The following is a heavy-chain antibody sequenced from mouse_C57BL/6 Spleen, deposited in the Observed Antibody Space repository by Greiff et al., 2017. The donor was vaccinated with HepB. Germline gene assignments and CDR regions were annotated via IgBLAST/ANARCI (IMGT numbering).Heavy chain of an antibody. J-gene: IGHJ3*01. V-gene: IGHV1-55*01. CDR2: IYPGSGST. CDR3: ARDYSNSAWFAY. Sequence: QVQLQQPGAELVKPGASVKMSCKASGYTFTSYWITWVKQRPGQGLEWIGDIYPGSGSTNYNDKFKSKATLTVDTSSSTAYMQLSSLTSEDSAVYYCARDYSNSAWFAYWGQGTLVTVSA. D-gene: IGHD2-5*01. CDR1: GYTFTSYW.